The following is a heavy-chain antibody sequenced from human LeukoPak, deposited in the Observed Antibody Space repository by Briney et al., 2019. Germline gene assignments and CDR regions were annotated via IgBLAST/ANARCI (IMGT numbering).Heavy chain of an antibody. D-gene: IGHD3-10*01. J-gene: IGHJ6*03. V-gene: IGHV3-48*03. CDR2: ISSSGSTI. CDR1: GFTFSSYE. CDR3: AKAANYGSGLYYYYMDV. Sequence: GGSLRLSCAASGFTFSSYEMNWVRQAPGKGLEWVSYISSSGSTIYYAYSVKCLFTIYRENDKNSLYLQMNSLRAEDTAVYYCAKAANYGSGLYYYYMDVWGKGTTVTVSS.